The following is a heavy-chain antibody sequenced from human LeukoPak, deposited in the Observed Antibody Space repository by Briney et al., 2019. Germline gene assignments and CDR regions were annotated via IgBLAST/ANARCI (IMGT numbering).Heavy chain of an antibody. D-gene: IGHD6-19*01. CDR3: ARELKVAGLTTGFDY. CDR2: ISDSGTNT. J-gene: IGHJ4*02. V-gene: IGHV3-23*01. CDR1: GFTFSSYA. Sequence: RGSLRLSCAASGFTFSSYAMGWVRQAPGKGLEWVSAISDSGTNTYYADSVKGRFTISRDNSKSTLYLQMNSLRVEDTAIYYCARELKVAGLTTGFDYWGQGTLVTVSS.